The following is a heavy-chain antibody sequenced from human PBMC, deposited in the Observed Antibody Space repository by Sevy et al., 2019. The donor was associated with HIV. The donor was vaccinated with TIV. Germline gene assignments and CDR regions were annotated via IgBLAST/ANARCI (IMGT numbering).Heavy chain of an antibody. CDR1: GFTFSNYW. V-gene: IGHV3-7*01. Sequence: GGSLRLSCAASGFTFSNYWMSWVRQAPGKGLEWVANIKQDGSEKYYVDSVKGRFIISRGIAKNTLHLQMNSLRAEDTAVYYCARDLEFYDYGDYGPAFMPDYWGQGTLVTVSS. CDR2: IKQDGSEK. CDR3: ARDLEFYDYGDYGPAFMPDY. J-gene: IGHJ4*02. D-gene: IGHD4-17*01.